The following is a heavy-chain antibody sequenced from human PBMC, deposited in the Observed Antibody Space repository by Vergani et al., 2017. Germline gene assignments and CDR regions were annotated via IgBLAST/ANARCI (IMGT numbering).Heavy chain of an antibody. V-gene: IGHV1-2*02. D-gene: IGHD1-1*01. CDR3: AREAPDLYWTIPVDY. CDR2: INPNSGGT. J-gene: IGHJ4*02. CDR1: GYTFTGYY. Sequence: QVQLVQSGAEVKKPGASVKVSCKASGYTFTGYYMHWVRQAPGQGLEGMGWINPNSGGTNYAQKFQGRVTMTRDTSISTAYMELSRLRSDDTAVYYCAREAPDLYWTIPVDYWGQGTLVTVSS.